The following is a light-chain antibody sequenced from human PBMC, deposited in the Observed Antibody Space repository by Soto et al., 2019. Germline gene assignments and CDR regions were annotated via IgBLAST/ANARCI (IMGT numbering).Light chain of an antibody. CDR3: QTWGTGIVV. CDR1: SGHSSYA. Sequence: QPVLTQSPSASASLGASVKLTCTLSSGHSSYAIAWHQQQPEKGPRYLMKLNSDGRHSKGDGTPDRFSGSSSGAELDLTRSGLRSDDEADYYGQTWGTGIVVFGGGTKLTVL. J-gene: IGLJ2*01. CDR2: LNSDGRH. V-gene: IGLV4-69*01.